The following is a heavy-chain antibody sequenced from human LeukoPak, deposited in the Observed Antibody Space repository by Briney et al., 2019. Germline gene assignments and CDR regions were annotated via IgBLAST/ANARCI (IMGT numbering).Heavy chain of an antibody. CDR1: GHTFTGYY. D-gene: IGHD2-2*01. CDR3: ARGHCSSTSCYSLDY. J-gene: IGHJ4*02. CDR2: INPNSGGT. V-gene: IGHV1-2*02. Sequence: ASAKASCKASGHTFTGYYMHWVRQAPGQGLEWMGWINPNSGGTNYAQKFQGRVTMTRDTSISTAYMELSRLRSDDTAVYYCARGHCSSTSCYSLDYWGQGTLVTVSS.